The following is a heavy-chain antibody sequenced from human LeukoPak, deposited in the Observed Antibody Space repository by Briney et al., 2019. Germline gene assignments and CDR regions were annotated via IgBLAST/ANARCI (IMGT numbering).Heavy chain of an antibody. V-gene: IGHV4-59*01. Sequence: SETLSLTCTVSSASISNYYWGWIRQSPGKGLEWIGYIQNTGDTTYNPSLKSQVSISKDMPNNQFSLQLRSVTAADTAVYYCVKHGSGWSFDYWGQGTLVTVSS. J-gene: IGHJ4*02. CDR2: IQNTGDT. CDR3: VKHGSGWSFDY. D-gene: IGHD6-19*01. CDR1: SASISNYY.